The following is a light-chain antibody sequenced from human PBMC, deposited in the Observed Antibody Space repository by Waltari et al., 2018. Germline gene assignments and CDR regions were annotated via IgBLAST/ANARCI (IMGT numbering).Light chain of an antibody. J-gene: IGLJ1*01. V-gene: IGLV2-14*01. CDR3: SSHTATVPHV. CDR1: SNDVGGYGY. Sequence: QSALTQPASVSGSPGQSITISCTGTSNDVGGYGYVSWYQQYPGKAPKLIIYEVSYRPSVISTRFSGSKSGNTASLTISGLQAEDEADCYCSSHTATVPHVFGTGTRVTVV. CDR2: EVS.